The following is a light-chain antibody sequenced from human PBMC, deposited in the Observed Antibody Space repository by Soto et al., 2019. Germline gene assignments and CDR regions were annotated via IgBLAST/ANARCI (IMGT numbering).Light chain of an antibody. Sequence: QSVLTQPRSVSGSPGQSVTISCTGTSSDVGGYNYVSWYQQHPGKAPKLMIYDVSKRPSGVPDRFSGSKSGNTASLTISGLQAEHEADYYCCFSYKTDDIFVFGTGTKVTVL. CDR1: SSDVGGYNY. V-gene: IGLV2-11*01. CDR3: CFSYKTDDIFV. J-gene: IGLJ1*01. CDR2: DVS.